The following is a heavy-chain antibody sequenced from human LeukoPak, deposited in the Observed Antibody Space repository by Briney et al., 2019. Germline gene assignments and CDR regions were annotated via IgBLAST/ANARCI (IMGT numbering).Heavy chain of an antibody. D-gene: IGHD5-12*01. CDR2: IYYSGST. CDR1: GGSIRSYY. Sequence: PSETLSLTCTVSGGSIRSYYWSWIRQPPGKGLEWIGYIYYSGSTNYNPSLKSRVTISVDTSKNQFSLKLSSVTAADTAVYYCAREPPYGGYADYWGQGTLVTVSS. CDR3: AREPPYGGYADY. J-gene: IGHJ4*02. V-gene: IGHV4-59*01.